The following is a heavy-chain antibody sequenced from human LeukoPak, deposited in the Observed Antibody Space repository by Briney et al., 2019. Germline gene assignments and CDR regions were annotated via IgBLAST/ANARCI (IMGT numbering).Heavy chain of an antibody. D-gene: IGHD1-14*01. Sequence: ASVKVSCKASGYTFTDYYVYWVRQATGQGLEWMGWMNPNSGNTGYAQKFQGRVTMTRNTSISTAYMELSSLRSEDTAVYYCASEPNYYYYYYMDVWGKGTTVTVSS. CDR3: ASEPNYYYYYYMDV. CDR1: GYTFTDYY. CDR2: MNPNSGNT. J-gene: IGHJ6*03. V-gene: IGHV1-8*02.